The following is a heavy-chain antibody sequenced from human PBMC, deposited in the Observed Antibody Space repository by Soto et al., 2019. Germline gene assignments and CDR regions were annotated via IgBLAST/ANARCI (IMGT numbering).Heavy chain of an antibody. D-gene: IGHD6-13*01. CDR3: ARDRAAAGTSYYYYGMDV. CDR1: GGSIGSYY. CDR2: IYYSGST. V-gene: IGHV4-59*01. J-gene: IGHJ6*02. Sequence: PSETLSLTCTVSGGSIGSYYWSWIRQPPGKGLEWIGYIYYSGSTNYNPSLKSRVTISVDTSKNQFSLKLSSVTAADTAVYYCARDRAAAGTSYYYYGMDVWGQGTTVTVSS.